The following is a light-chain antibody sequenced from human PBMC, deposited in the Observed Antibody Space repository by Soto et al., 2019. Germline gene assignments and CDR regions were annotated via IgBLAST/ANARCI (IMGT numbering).Light chain of an antibody. Sequence: QSVLTQPPSVSAAPGQKVTISCSGTTSNVANNFVSWYQQFPGKAPKLLIYDDIRRPSGIPDRFSASKSGTSATLGITGLQTGDEADYYCGSWDSSLTANVFGTGTTLTVL. CDR3: GSWDSSLTANV. V-gene: IGLV1-51*01. CDR2: DDI. CDR1: TSNVANNF. J-gene: IGLJ1*01.